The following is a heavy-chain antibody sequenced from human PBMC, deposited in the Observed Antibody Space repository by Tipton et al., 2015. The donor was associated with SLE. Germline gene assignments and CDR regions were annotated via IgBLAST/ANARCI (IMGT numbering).Heavy chain of an antibody. D-gene: IGHD2-15*01. CDR3: SRGWATPDY. Sequence: RSLRLSCAASGFTFDDYAMHWVRRAPGKGLEWVSGITWNSGSIGFVDSVKGRFTISRDNANNSLYLQMDSLRAEDTAVYYCSRGWATPDYWGQGTLVTVSS. J-gene: IGHJ4*02. V-gene: IGHV3-9*01. CDR1: GFTFDDYA. CDR2: ITWNSGSI.